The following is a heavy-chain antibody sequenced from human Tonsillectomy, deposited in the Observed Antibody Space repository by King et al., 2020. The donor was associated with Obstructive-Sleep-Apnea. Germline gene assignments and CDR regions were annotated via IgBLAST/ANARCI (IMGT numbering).Heavy chain of an antibody. J-gene: IGHJ4*02. V-gene: IGHV3-9*01. CDR3: ASQPNHCSSTSCYDY. Sequence: VQLVQSGGGLVQPGRSLRLSCAASGFTFEGYAMPWVRQAPGKGLEWGSGISWNSGSRVDADSVKGRFTISRDNAKNSLYLQMNSLRAEDTALYYCASQPNHCSSTSCYDYWGQGTLVTVSS. CDR2: ISWNSGSR. CDR1: GFTFEGYA. D-gene: IGHD2-2*01.